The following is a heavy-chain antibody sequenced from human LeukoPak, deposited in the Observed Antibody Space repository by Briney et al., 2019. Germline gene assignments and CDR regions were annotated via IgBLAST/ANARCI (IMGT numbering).Heavy chain of an antibody. D-gene: IGHD3-16*01. CDR2: IYYSGST. CDR3: AREGGPWFDP. Sequence: SETLSLTCTVSGGSISSYYWSRIRQPPGKGLEWIGYIYYSGSTNYNPSLKSRVTISVDTSKNQFSLKLSSVTAADTAVYYCAREGGPWFDPWGQGTLVTVSS. V-gene: IGHV4-59*01. J-gene: IGHJ5*02. CDR1: GGSISSYY.